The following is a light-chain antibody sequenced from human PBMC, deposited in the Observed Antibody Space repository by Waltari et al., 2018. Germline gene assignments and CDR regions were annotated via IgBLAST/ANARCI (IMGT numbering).Light chain of an antibody. J-gene: IGKJ1*01. CDR2: LVS. CDR3: MQARQTPWT. Sequence: DLVLPQSPLSLPVSPGEPPSISCRSSQSLLHSSGYTFLDWYVQKPGQAPQLLIYLVSDRASGVPDRFSGSGSGTDFTQKISRVEAEDVGLYYCMQARQTPWTFGQGTKVEIK. V-gene: IGKV2-28*01. CDR1: QSLLHSSGYTF.